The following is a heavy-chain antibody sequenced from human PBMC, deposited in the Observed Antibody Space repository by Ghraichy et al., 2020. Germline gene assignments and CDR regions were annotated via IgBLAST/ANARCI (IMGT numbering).Heavy chain of an antibody. CDR1: GGSISSGGYY. CDR3: ARGTGSGGYGTTRRIYWYFDL. Sequence: SETLSLTCTVSGGSISSGGYYWSWIRQHPGKGLEWIGYIYYSGSTYYNPSLKSRVTISVDTSKNQFSLKLSSVTAADTAVYYCARGTGSGGYGTTRRIYWYFDLWGRGTLVTVSS. J-gene: IGHJ2*01. V-gene: IGHV4-31*03. CDR2: IYYSGST. D-gene: IGHD5-12*01.